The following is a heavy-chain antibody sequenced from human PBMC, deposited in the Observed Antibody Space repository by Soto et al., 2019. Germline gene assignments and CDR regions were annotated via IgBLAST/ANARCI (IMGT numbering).Heavy chain of an antibody. D-gene: IGHD5-18*01. CDR3: ARSGSKYGANAFDI. V-gene: IGHV4-59*01. CDR1: GGSISAYY. Sequence: SETLSLTCTVSGGSISAYYWNWIRQPPGKGLEYIGHIYYIGTTNYNPSLKSRATISVDTSKNQFSLKLTSVTAADTAVYFCARSGSKYGANAFDIWDQGTMVTVSS. CDR2: IYYIGTT. J-gene: IGHJ3*02.